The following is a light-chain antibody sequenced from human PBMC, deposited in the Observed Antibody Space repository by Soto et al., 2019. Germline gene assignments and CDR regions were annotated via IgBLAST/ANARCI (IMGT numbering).Light chain of an antibody. CDR2: LNSDGSH. CDR1: SGHSSYA. J-gene: IGLJ2*01. CDR3: QTWGTGIVV. V-gene: IGLV4-69*01. Sequence: QLVLTQSPSASASLGASVKLTCTLSSGHSSYAIAWHQQQPEKGPRYLMKLNSDGSHSKGDGIPDRFSGSSSGAERYLTISSLQSEDEADYYCQTWGTGIVVFGGVTKVTVL.